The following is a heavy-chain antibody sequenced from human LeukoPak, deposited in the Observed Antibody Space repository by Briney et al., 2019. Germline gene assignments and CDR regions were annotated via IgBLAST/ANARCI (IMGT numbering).Heavy chain of an antibody. J-gene: IGHJ5*02. V-gene: IGHV3-23*01. CDR2: ISGSGGST. CDR3: ARDLPGRWVDSSGYGFDP. CDR1: GFTFSSYA. Sequence: PGGSLRLSCAASGFTFSSYAMSWVRQAPGKGLEWVSAISGSGGSTYYADSVKGRFTISRDNAKNSLYLQMNSLRAEDTAVYYCARDLPGRWVDSSGYGFDPWGQGTLVTVSS. D-gene: IGHD3-22*01.